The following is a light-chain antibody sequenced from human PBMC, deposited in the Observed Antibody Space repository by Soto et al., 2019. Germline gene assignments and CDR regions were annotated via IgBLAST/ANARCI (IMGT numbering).Light chain of an antibody. CDR2: DAS. CDR1: QTIDRW. J-gene: IGKJ1*01. Sequence: DIQLTQSPSTLSASIGDRVVITCRASQTIDRWLAWYQQRPGLAPRLLIYDASTLESGVPSRFSGSGSETEFTLTISSLKPDDFATYHCQQYEGNPTFGQGTKVEVK. V-gene: IGKV1-5*01. CDR3: QQYEGNPT.